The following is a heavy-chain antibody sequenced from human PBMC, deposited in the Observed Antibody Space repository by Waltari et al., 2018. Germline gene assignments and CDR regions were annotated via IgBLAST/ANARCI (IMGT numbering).Heavy chain of an antibody. CDR2: VWHSGST. CDR3: ARDLILGDTWYFDL. D-gene: IGHD3-16*01. CDR1: GYSISSGYY. Sequence: QVLLQESGPGLVKPSETLSLTCAVSGYSISSGYYWGWIRQPPGKGLEWIGSVWHSGSTYYNPSLKSRVTLSVDTSKNQFSLKLTSLTAADTAVYFCARDLILGDTWYFDLWGRGTLVTVSS. V-gene: IGHV4-38-2*02. J-gene: IGHJ2*01.